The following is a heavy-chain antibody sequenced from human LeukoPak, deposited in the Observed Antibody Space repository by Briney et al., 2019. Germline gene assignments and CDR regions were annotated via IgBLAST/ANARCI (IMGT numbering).Heavy chain of an antibody. CDR2: TYYRTKWYN. CDR3: AREVLLWFGELNDAFDI. V-gene: IGHV6-1*01. D-gene: IGHD3-10*01. J-gene: IGHJ3*02. CDR1: GDSVFSNSAA. Sequence: SQTLSLTCAISGDSVFSNSAAWNWIRQSPSRGLEWLGRTYYRTKWYNDYAVSVKSRIIINPDTSKNQFSLQLNSVTPEDTAVYYCAREVLLWFGELNDAFDIWGQGTMVTVSS.